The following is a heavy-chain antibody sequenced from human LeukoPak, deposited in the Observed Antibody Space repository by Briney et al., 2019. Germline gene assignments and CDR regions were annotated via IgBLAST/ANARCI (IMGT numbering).Heavy chain of an antibody. CDR2: MNPNSGNT. V-gene: IGHV1-8*01. D-gene: IGHD6-13*01. Sequence: ASVKVSCKASGYTFTSYDINWLRQATGQGLEWMGWMNPNSGNTGYAQKFQGRVTMTRNTSISTAYMELSSLRSEDTAVYYCARSWAAAYYYYGMDVWGQGTTVTVSS. J-gene: IGHJ6*02. CDR3: ARSWAAAYYYYGMDV. CDR1: GYTFTSYD.